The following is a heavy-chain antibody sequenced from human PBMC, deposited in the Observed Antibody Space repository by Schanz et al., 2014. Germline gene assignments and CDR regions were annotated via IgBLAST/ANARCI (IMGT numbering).Heavy chain of an antibody. CDR2: IIPILGIA. J-gene: IGHJ6*02. Sequence: QVQLVQSGAEVKKPGSSMKVSCKASGGTFSTYPINWLRQAPGQGLEWMGRIIPILGIANYAQNFQGRVTITADKSTSTAYMELTSLRSEDTAVYFCARDLTVDTGYVVHYYYSGMDVWGQGTTVNVSS. D-gene: IGHD5-12*01. V-gene: IGHV1-69*04. CDR3: ARDLTVDTGYVVHYYYSGMDV. CDR1: GGTFSTYP.